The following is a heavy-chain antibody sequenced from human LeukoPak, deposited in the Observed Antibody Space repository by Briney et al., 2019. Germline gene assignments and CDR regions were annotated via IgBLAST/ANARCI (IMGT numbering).Heavy chain of an antibody. CDR2: SRNKANRYTT. CDR3: VRLYTEVDS. Sequence: GGSLRLSCAASGFTFSDHYMDWVRQAPGKGLEWVGRSRNKANRYTTDYAASVKGRFTISRDDSENSLYLQMNSLKTDDTAVYYCVRLYTEVDSWGQGTLVTVSS. D-gene: IGHD1-14*01. V-gene: IGHV3-72*01. J-gene: IGHJ4*02. CDR1: GFTFSDHY.